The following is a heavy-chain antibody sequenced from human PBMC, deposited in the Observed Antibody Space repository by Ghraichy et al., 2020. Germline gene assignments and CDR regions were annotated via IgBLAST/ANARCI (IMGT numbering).Heavy chain of an antibody. D-gene: IGHD2-2*01. CDR3: AKRGGVVVPATPYYYYGMDV. V-gene: IGHV3-23*01. Sequence: GGSLRLSCAASGFTFSSYAMSWVRQAPGKGLEWVSAISGSGGSTYYADSVKGRFTISRDNSKNTLYLQMNSLRAEDTAVYYCAKRGGVVVPATPYYYYGMDVWGQGTTVTVSS. CDR2: ISGSGGST. J-gene: IGHJ6*02. CDR1: GFTFSSYA.